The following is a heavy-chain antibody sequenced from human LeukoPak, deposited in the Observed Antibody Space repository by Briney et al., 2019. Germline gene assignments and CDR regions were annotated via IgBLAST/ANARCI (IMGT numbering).Heavy chain of an antibody. Sequence: SGTLSLTCTVSGGSISSYYWRWIRQPPGKGLEWIGYIYYSGSTNYNPSLKSRVTISVDTSKNQFSLKLSSVTAADTAVYYCARDSVGAYDYWGQGTLVTASS. CDR1: GGSISSYY. CDR2: IYYSGST. D-gene: IGHD1-26*01. J-gene: IGHJ4*02. V-gene: IGHV4-59*01. CDR3: ARDSVGAYDY.